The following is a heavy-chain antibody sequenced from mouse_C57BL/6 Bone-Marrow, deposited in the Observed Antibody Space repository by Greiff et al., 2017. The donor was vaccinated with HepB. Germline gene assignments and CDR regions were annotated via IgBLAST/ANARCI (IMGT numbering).Heavy chain of an antibody. CDR3: ARNYYGSSYPAWFAY. CDR1: LFPFIYYL. J-gene: IGHJ3*01. CDR2: ISSCSSTI. V-gene: IGHV5-17*01. D-gene: IGHD1-1*01. Sequence: SLHLSFSSSLFPFIYYLIHFFRQSPYNVLYCFAYISSCSSTIYYADTVKGRFTISRDNAKNTLFLQMTSLRSEDTAMYYCARNYYGSSYPAWFAYWGQGTLVTVSA.